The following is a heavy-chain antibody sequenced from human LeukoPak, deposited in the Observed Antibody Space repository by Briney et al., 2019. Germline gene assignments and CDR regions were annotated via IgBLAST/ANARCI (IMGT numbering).Heavy chain of an antibody. CDR3: ASRDCSGGRCHFAGADPFDY. Sequence: ASVKVSCKASGYTFTSYAMHWVRQAPGQRLEWMGWINAGNGNTKYSQKFQGRVTITRDTSASTAYMELSSLRAEDTAVYYCASRDCSGGRCHFAGADPFDYWGQGTLVTVSS. J-gene: IGHJ4*02. CDR2: INAGNGNT. D-gene: IGHD2-15*01. CDR1: GYTFTSYA. V-gene: IGHV1-3*01.